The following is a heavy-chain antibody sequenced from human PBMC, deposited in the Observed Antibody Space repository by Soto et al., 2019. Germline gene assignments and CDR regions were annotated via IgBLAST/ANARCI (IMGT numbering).Heavy chain of an antibody. J-gene: IGHJ4*02. D-gene: IGHD3-10*01. CDR2: ISGSGGST. Sequence: EVQLLESGGGLVQPGGSLRLSCAASGFIFSSYAMSWVRQAPGKGLDWVSSISGSGGSTNYADSVKGRFTISRDNSKNTRYLETNSLRAEDTAVYYCVENRGTYGLDFDYWGQGTLVTVSS. CDR3: VENRGTYGLDFDY. V-gene: IGHV3-23*01. CDR1: GFIFSSYA.